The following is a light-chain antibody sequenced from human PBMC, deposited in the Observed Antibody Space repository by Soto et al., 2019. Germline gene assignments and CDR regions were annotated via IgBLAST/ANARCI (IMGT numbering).Light chain of an antibody. V-gene: IGKV3-20*01. CDR2: GAS. J-gene: IGKJ2*01. CDR3: QQYPGT. CDR1: QSVSSSY. Sequence: EIVLTQSPGTLSLSPGERATLSCRASQSVSSSYLAWYQQKPGQAPRLLIYGASSRATGIPDRFSGSGSGTDFTLTISRLEPEDFAVYYCQQYPGTFGQETKLEIK.